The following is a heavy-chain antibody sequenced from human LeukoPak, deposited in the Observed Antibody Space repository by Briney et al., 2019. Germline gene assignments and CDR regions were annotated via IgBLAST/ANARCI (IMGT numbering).Heavy chain of an antibody. CDR1: GFTFSSYG. J-gene: IGHJ6*03. CDR2: ISYDGSNK. Sequence: GRSLRLSCAASGFTFSSYGMHWVRQAPGKGLEWVAVISYDGSNKYYADSVKGRFTISRDNSKNTLYLQMNSLRAEDTAVYYCAKGALNYYDSSGYKDMDVWGKGTTVTISS. V-gene: IGHV3-30*18. CDR3: AKGALNYYDSSGYKDMDV. D-gene: IGHD3-22*01.